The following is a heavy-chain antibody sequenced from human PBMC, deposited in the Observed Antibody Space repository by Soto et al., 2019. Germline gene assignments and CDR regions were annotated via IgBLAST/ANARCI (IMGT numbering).Heavy chain of an antibody. D-gene: IGHD3-22*01. CDR1: GYTLTELS. Sequence: ASVKVSCKVSGYTLTELSMHWVRQAPGKGLEWMGGFDPEDGETIYAQKFQGRVTMTEDTSTDTAYMELSSLRSEDTAVYYCATGPSMIVLEGLDYWGQGTLVTVSS. J-gene: IGHJ4*02. CDR3: ATGPSMIVLEGLDY. V-gene: IGHV1-24*01. CDR2: FDPEDGET.